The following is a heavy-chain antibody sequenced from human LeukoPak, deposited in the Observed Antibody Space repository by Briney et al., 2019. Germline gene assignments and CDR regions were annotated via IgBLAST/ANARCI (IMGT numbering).Heavy chain of an antibody. CDR1: GFTFSSYA. CDR2: ISYDGSSK. D-gene: IGHD6-13*01. V-gene: IGHV3-30-3*01. CDR3: ARGYYSSSRIDY. J-gene: IGHJ4*02. Sequence: GGSLRLSCAASGFTFSSYARHWVRQAPGKGLEWVAVISYDGSSKYYADSVKGRFTISRDNAENTLYMRMNSLRPEDTAVYYCARGYYSSSRIDYWGQGTLVTVSS.